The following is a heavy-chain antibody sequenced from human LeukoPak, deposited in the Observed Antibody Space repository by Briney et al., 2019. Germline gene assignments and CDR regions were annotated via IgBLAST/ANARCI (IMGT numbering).Heavy chain of an antibody. CDR2: IYHSGST. D-gene: IGHD6-19*01. V-gene: IGHV4-38-2*01. J-gene: IGHJ4*02. CDR3: ARGVTGYSSGWYPDY. Sequence: PSETLSLTCAVSGYSISSGYYWGWIRQPPGKGLEGIGSIYHSGSTYYNPSLKSRVTISVDTSKNQFSLKLSSVTAADTAVYYCARGVTGYSSGWYPDYWGQGTLVTVSS. CDR1: GYSISSGYY.